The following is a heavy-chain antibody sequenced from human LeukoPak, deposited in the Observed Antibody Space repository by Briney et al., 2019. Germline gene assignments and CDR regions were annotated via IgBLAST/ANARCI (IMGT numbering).Heavy chain of an antibody. CDR2: IYYSGST. D-gene: IGHD6-19*01. V-gene: IGHV4-39*02. Sequence: SETLSLTCTVSGGSISSSSYYWGWIRQPPGKGLEWIGSIYYSGSTYYNPSLKSRVTISVDTSKNQFSLKLSSVTAADTAVYYCARDAGIAVAGDAFDTWGQGIMVTVSS. CDR3: ARDAGIAVAGDAFDT. CDR1: GGSISSSSYY. J-gene: IGHJ3*02.